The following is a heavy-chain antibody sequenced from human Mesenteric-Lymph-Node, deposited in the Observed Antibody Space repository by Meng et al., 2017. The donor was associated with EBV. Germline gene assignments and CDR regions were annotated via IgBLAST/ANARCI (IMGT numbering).Heavy chain of an antibody. Sequence: QVQLVESGSELKKPGASVTISCEASGYTFTTFALNWVRQAPGQGLEWLGWINTDTGEPTYAQGFTGRFVFSLDTSVNTAYLQINSLKTDDTAVYYCTRELGWYFAFWGRGTLVTVSS. CDR3: TRELGWYFAF. D-gene: IGHD3-3*02. V-gene: IGHV7-4-1*02. J-gene: IGHJ2*01. CDR2: INTDTGEP. CDR1: GYTFTTFA.